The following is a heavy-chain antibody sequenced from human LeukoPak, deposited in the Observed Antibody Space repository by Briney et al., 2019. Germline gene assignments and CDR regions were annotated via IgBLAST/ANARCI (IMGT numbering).Heavy chain of an antibody. CDR3: ARDLRFGGAFDI. J-gene: IGHJ3*02. V-gene: IGHV3-30*01. CDR2: ISYDGSNK. Sequence: GRSLRLSCAASGFTFSSYAMHWVRQAPGKGLEWVAVISYDGSNKYYADSVKGRFTISRDNSKNTLYLQMNSLRAEDTAAYYYARDLRFGGAFDIWGQGTMVTVSS. D-gene: IGHD3-3*01. CDR1: GFTFSSYA.